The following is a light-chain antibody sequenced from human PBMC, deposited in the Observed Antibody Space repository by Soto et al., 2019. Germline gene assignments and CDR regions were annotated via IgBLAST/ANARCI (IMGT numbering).Light chain of an antibody. J-gene: IGKJ4*01. V-gene: IGKV1-5*03. CDR3: QQYNTYPLT. CDR1: QTISIW. CDR2: KAS. Sequence: DIQMTQSPSTLSASVGDRVTITCRASQTISIWLAWYQQKPGKAPNLLIYKASSLESGVPSRFSGSGSGTEFTLTISSPQPDDFATYYCQQYNTYPLTFGGGTKVEI.